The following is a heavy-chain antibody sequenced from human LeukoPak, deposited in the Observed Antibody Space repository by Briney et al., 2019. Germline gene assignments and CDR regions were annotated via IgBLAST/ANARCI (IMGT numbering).Heavy chain of an antibody. CDR3: ARDHIVATIRAFDI. Sequence: PSETLSLTCTVSGGSISSGGYYWSWIRQHPGKGLEWIGYIYYSGSTYYNPSLKSRVTISVDTSKNQLSLKLSSVTAADTAVYYCARDHIVATIRAFDIWGQGTMVTVSS. D-gene: IGHD5-12*01. CDR2: IYYSGST. V-gene: IGHV4-31*03. J-gene: IGHJ3*02. CDR1: GGSISSGGYY.